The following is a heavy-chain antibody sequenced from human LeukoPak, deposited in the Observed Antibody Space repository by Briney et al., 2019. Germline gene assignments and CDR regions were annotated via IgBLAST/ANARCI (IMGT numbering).Heavy chain of an antibody. CDR2: INPSGAYT. CDR3: ARGPSCCYPY. J-gene: IGHJ4*02. D-gene: IGHD2-2*01. Sequence: GASVKVSCKASGYTFTSYYLHWVRQAPGQGLEWMGLINPSGAYTSSAQKFQGRVTMTRDASTSTVYMELSRLRSDDTAVYYCARGPSCCYPYWGQGTLVTVSS. CDR1: GYTFTSYY. V-gene: IGHV1-46*01.